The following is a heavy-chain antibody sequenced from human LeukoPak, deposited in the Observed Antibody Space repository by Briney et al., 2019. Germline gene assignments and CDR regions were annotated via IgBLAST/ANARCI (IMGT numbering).Heavy chain of an antibody. J-gene: IGHJ4*02. Sequence: GASVKVSCKASGYTLTTFVIHWVRRAPGQRLEWMGWINTGDGDTKYSQKFQDRVTIARDTSASTVQMELRSLRSEDTAVYYCARDRGGTGDFDYWGQGTLVTVSS. CDR2: INTGDGDT. D-gene: IGHD1-1*01. CDR3: ARDRGGTGDFDY. CDR1: GYTLTTFV. V-gene: IGHV1-3*04.